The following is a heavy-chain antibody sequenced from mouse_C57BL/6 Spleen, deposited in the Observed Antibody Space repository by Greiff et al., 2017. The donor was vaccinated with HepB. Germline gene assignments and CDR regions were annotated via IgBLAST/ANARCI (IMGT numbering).Heavy chain of an antibody. CDR1: GYTFTDYY. CDR3: AIGYDEFAY. V-gene: IGHV1-76*01. D-gene: IGHD2-2*01. CDR2: IYPGSGNT. Sequence: VQLQQSGAELVRPGASVKLSCKASGYTFTDYYINWVKQRPGQGLEWIARIYPGSGNTYYNEKFKGKATLTAEKSSSTAYMQLSSLTSEDSAVYVCAIGYDEFAYWGQGTLVTVSA. J-gene: IGHJ3*01.